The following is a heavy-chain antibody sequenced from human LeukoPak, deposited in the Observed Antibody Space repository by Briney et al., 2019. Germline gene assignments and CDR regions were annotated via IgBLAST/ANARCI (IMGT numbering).Heavy chain of an antibody. CDR2: INWNGGST. Sequence: GGSLRHSCAASGFTFDAYGMTWVRQSPGKGLEWVSGINWNGGSTGYADSVKGRFTISRDNAKNSLYLQMNSLRAEDTALYHCARTRYSGSYGGADYWGQGTLITVSS. V-gene: IGHV3-20*01. J-gene: IGHJ4*02. CDR1: GFTFDAYG. CDR3: ARTRYSGSYGGADY. D-gene: IGHD1-26*01.